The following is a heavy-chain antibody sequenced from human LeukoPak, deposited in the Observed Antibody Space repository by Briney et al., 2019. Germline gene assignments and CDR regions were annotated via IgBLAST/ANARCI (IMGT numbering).Heavy chain of an antibody. CDR2: IRSKVYGGTP. CDR1: GFTFSIYS. V-gene: IGHV3-49*04. Sequence: PGGSLRLSCAASGFTFSIYSMNWVRQAPGKGLEWVGFIRSKVYGGTPEYAASVKGRFTISRDDSKGVAYLQMNSLKTEDTAVYYCTRDQTPYYWGQGTLVTVSS. CDR3: TRDQTPYY. J-gene: IGHJ4*02.